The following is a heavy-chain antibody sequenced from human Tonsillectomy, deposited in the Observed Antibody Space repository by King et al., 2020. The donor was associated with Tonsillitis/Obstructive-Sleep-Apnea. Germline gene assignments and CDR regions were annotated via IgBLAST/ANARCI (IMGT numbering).Heavy chain of an antibody. CDR3: ARGGDDYGGQYYFDY. J-gene: IGHJ4*02. V-gene: IGHV3-53*01. CDR2: IYSGGST. Sequence: QLVQSGGGLIQPGGSLRLSCAASGFTVSSNYMSWVRQAPGKGLEWVSVIYSGGSTYYADSVKGRFTISRDNSKNTLYLQMNSLRAEDTAVYYCARGGDDYGGQYYFDYWGQETLVTVSS. CDR1: GFTVSSNY. D-gene: IGHD4-23*01.